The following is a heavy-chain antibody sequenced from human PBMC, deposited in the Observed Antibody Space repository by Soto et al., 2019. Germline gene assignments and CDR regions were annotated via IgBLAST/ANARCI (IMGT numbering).Heavy chain of an antibody. Sequence: ASVKVSCKASGYTFTSYGISWVRQAPGQGLEWMGWISAYNGNTNYAQKLQGRVTMTTDTSTSTAYMELRSLRSDDTAVYYCARVNYGDYVNWFDPWGQGTLVTVSS. CDR1: GYTFTSYG. J-gene: IGHJ5*02. CDR2: ISAYNGNT. V-gene: IGHV1-18*01. D-gene: IGHD4-17*01. CDR3: ARVNYGDYVNWFDP.